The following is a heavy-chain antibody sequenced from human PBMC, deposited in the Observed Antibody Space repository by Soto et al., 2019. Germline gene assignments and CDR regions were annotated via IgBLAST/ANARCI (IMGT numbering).Heavy chain of an antibody. D-gene: IGHD3-16*01. Sequence: SETLSLTCTVSGGSMSSGGYYWSWIRQHPGKGLEWIGYIYYSGSTYYNPSLKSRVTISVDTSKNQFSLKLSSVTAADTAVYYWARARVITFFYWFDPWGQGTLVTVSS. V-gene: IGHV4-31*03. CDR3: ARARVITFFYWFDP. CDR2: IYYSGST. J-gene: IGHJ5*02. CDR1: GGSMSSGGYY.